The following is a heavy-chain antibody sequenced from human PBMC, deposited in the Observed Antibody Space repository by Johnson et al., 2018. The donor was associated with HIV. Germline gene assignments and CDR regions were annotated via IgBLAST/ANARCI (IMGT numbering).Heavy chain of an antibody. CDR3: TTDSQPGVQRVPVRAFDI. D-gene: IGHD6-13*01. CDR1: GFTFSNAW. CDR2: IKSKTDGGTT. Sequence: VQLVESGGGLVKPGGSLRLSCAASGFTFSNAWMSWVRQAPGKGLEWVGRIKSKTDGGTTDYAAPVKGRFTISRDDSKNTLYLQMNSLKTEDTAVDYCTTDSQPGVQRVPVRAFDIWGQGTMVTVSS. J-gene: IGHJ3*02. V-gene: IGHV3-15*01.